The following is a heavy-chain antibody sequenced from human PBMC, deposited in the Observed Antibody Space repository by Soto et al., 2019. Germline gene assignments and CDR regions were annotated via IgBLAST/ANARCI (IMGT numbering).Heavy chain of an antibody. Sequence: ASVKVSCKASGYTFTSYDINWVRQATGQGLEWMGWMNPNSGNTGYAQKFQGRVTMTRNTSISTAYMELSSLRSEDTAVYYCGRVSYDILTVYETDAFDIWGQGTMVTVSS. CDR3: GRVSYDILTVYETDAFDI. CDR1: GYTFTSYD. J-gene: IGHJ3*02. V-gene: IGHV1-8*01. D-gene: IGHD3-9*01. CDR2: MNPNSGNT.